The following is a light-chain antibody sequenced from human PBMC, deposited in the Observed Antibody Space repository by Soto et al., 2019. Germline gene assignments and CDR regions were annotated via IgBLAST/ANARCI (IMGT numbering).Light chain of an antibody. Sequence: DIVMTQSPDSLAVSLGERASINCKSSQTILFKTNNRNSLAWYQQRPGQPPKLLIYWASIRESGVPDRFIGGGSGTDFTLTISSLQAEDVAVYYCQQYLSTPQTFGQGTKVEI. J-gene: IGKJ1*01. CDR3: QQYLSTPQT. CDR1: QTILFKTNNRNS. V-gene: IGKV4-1*01. CDR2: WAS.